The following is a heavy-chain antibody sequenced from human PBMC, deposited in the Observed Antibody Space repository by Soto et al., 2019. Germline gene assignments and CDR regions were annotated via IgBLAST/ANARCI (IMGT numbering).Heavy chain of an antibody. CDR1: GLILISYA. Sequence: PGGYLRLSCAASGLILISYAIHWVRQAPGKGLECVSAITSNGGNTDYASSVKGRFTISRDNSKNTLYLQMGSLRAEDMAVYYCARRIPFGYGMDVWGQGTTVTVSS. J-gene: IGHJ6*02. CDR2: ITSNGGNT. V-gene: IGHV3-64*01. CDR3: ARRIPFGYGMDV. D-gene: IGHD2-21*01.